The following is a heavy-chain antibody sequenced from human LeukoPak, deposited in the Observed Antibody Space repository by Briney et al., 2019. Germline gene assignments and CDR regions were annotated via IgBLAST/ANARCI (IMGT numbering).Heavy chain of an antibody. CDR2: ISGSGGNT. V-gene: IGHV3-23*01. CDR3: AKRPTGEAKNWFDP. Sequence: GGSLRLSCVASGFTFYSYGMSWVRQAPGKGLERVSGISGSGGNTNYADSVKGRFTISRDNSKNTLYLQMNSLRAEDTAVYYCAKRPTGEAKNWFDPWGQGTLVTVSS. D-gene: IGHD7-27*01. CDR1: GFTFYSYG. J-gene: IGHJ5*02.